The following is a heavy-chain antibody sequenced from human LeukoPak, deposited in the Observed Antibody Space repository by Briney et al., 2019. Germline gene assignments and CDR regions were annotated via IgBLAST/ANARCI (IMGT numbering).Heavy chain of an antibody. J-gene: IGHJ4*02. Sequence: SETLSLTCAVYGGSFGGYYWSWIRQPPGKGLEWIGEINHSGSTNYNPSLKSRVTISVDTSKNQFSLKLSSVTAADTAVYYCARSTRGYDQTFDYWGQGTLVTVSS. D-gene: IGHD5-12*01. CDR2: INHSGST. V-gene: IGHV4-34*01. CDR3: ARSTRGYDQTFDY. CDR1: GGSFGGYY.